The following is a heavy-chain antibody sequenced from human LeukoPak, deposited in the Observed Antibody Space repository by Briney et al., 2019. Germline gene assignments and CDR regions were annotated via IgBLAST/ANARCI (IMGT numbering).Heavy chain of an antibody. CDR2: ISSSSTYI. D-gene: IGHD5-12*01. CDR3: AKGDVDIVATIFDY. J-gene: IGHJ4*02. CDR1: GFTFSRYS. V-gene: IGHV3-21*04. Sequence: GGSLRLSCAASGFTFSRYSMNWVRQAPGKGLEWVSSISSSSTYIDYADSVKGRFTISRHNARNSLYLQMNSLRAEDTAVYYCAKGDVDIVATIFDYWGQGTLVTVSS.